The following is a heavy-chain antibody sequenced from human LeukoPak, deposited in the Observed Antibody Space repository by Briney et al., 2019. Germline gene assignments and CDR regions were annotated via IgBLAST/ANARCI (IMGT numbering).Heavy chain of an antibody. J-gene: IGHJ4*02. D-gene: IGHD5-12*01. CDR1: GGSISSGGYY. CDR2: IYHSGST. Sequence: PSQTLSLTCTVSGGSISSGGYYWSWIRQPPGKGLEWIGYIYHSGSTYYNPSLKSRVTISVDRSKNQFSLKLSSVTAADTAVYYCARSIVATISTKDYWGQGTLVTVSS. CDR3: ARSIVATISTKDY. V-gene: IGHV4-30-2*01.